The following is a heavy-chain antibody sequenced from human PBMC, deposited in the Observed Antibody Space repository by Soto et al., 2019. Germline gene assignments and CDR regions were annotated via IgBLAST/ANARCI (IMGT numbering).Heavy chain of an antibody. CDR3: ARPAPRHDAFDI. J-gene: IGHJ3*02. D-gene: IGHD6-6*01. Sequence: GGSLRLSCAASGFRFSDYKMIWVRQAPGKGLEWVSYISGSGSTIYYADSVKGRFTISRDNARNSLYLQMNSLRAEDTALYYCARPAPRHDAFDIWGQGTMVTVSS. V-gene: IGHV3-48*03. CDR1: GFRFSDYK. CDR2: ISGSGSTI.